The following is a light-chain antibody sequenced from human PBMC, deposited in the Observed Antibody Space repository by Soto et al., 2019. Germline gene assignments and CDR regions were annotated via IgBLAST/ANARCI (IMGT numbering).Light chain of an antibody. CDR2: GES. V-gene: IGKV3-15*01. CDR3: QQYNNCLPQT. J-gene: IGKJ1*01. CDR1: QSVSSN. Sequence: EIVMTQSPATLSVSPGARATLSCRASQSVSSNLAWYQQKPGQAPRLLIYGESTRATGIPARFSGSGSGTEFTLTVSGLQSEDFAVYYYQQYNNCLPQTVGQGTKVEIK.